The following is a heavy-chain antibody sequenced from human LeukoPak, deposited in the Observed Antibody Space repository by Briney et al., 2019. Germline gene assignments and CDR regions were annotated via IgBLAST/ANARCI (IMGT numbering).Heavy chain of an antibody. D-gene: IGHD3-16*01. CDR1: GGSISSGGYY. V-gene: IGHV4-31*03. Sequence: SETLSLTCTVSGGSISSGGYYWSWIRQHPGKGLEWIGYIYYSGSTYYNPSLKSRVTISVDTSKNQFSLKLSSATAADTAVYYCARTSYDWDYYYYMDVWGKGTTVTVSS. CDR2: IYYSGST. CDR3: ARTSYDWDYYYYMDV. J-gene: IGHJ6*03.